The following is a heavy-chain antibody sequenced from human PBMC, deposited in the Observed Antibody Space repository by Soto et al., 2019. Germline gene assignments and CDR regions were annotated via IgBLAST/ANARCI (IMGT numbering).Heavy chain of an antibody. CDR2: IYHSGST. CDR3: ARAVLRYSDWLGDAFDI. CDR1: GGSISSGGYS. J-gene: IGHJ3*02. D-gene: IGHD3-9*01. Sequence: SETLSLTCAVSGGSISSGGYSWGWIRQPPGKGLEWIGYIYHSGSTYYNPSLKSRVTISVDRSKNQFSLKLSSVTAADAAVYYCARAVLRYSDWLGDAFDIWGQGTMVTVSS. V-gene: IGHV4-30-2*01.